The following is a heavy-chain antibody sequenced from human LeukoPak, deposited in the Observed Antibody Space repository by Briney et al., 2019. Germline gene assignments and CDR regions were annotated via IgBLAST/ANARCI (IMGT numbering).Heavy chain of an antibody. V-gene: IGHV3-21*01. CDR1: GFTFSSYS. CDR3: ARESGAATPYYYYYMDV. J-gene: IGHJ6*03. Sequence: GGSLRLSCAASGFTFSSYSMNWVRQAPGKGLEWVSSISSSSSYIYYADSVKGRFTISRDNAKNSLYLQMNSLRAEDTAVYYCARESGAATPYYYYYMDVWGKGTTVTVSS. D-gene: IGHD2-15*01. CDR2: ISSSSSYI.